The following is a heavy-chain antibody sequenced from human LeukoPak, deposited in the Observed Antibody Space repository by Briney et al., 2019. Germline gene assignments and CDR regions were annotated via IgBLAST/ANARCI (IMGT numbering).Heavy chain of an antibody. Sequence: SETLSLTCTVSGGSISSYYWSWIRQPPGKGLEWIGYIYYSGGTNYNPSLKSRVTISVDTSKNQFSLKLSSVTAADTAVYYCAREKALLWFGDRIRGLFDYWGQGTLVTVSS. CDR3: AREKALLWFGDRIRGLFDY. CDR2: IYYSGGT. CDR1: GGSISSYY. V-gene: IGHV4-59*01. D-gene: IGHD3-10*01. J-gene: IGHJ4*02.